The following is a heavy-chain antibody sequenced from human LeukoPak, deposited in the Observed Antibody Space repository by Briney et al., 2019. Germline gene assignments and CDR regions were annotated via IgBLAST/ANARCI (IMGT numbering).Heavy chain of an antibody. CDR2: INWNGGST. D-gene: IGHD3-10*01. CDR3: AREERFWFGELLRPFDY. Sequence: PGGSLRLSCAASGFTFSSYSMNWVRQAPGKGLEWVSGINWNGGSTGYADSVKGRFTISRDNAKNSLYLQMNSLRAEDTALYYCAREERFWFGELLRPFDYWGQGTLVTVSS. CDR1: GFTFSSYS. V-gene: IGHV3-20*04. J-gene: IGHJ4*02.